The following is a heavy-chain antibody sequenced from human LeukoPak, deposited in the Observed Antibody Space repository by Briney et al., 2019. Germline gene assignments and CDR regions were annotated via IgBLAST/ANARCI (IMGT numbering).Heavy chain of an antibody. V-gene: IGHV3-30-3*02. CDR3: AKTLRELSGGAFDI. Sequence: RAGGSLRLSCAASGFTFSSNAMHWVRQAPGKGLEWVAVITYDGSNKYYADSVKGRFTISRDNSKNTLYLQMNSLRAEDTAVYYCAKTLRELSGGAFDIWGQGTMVTVPS. CDR2: ITYDGSNK. D-gene: IGHD1-26*01. CDR1: GFTFSSNA. J-gene: IGHJ3*02.